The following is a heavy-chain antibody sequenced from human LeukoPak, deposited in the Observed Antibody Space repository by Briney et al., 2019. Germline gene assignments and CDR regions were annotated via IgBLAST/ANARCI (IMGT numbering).Heavy chain of an antibody. V-gene: IGHV4-39*07. Sequence: SETLSLTCTVSGGSISSSSYYWGWIRQPPGKGLEWIGSIYYSGSTYYNPSLKSRVTISVDTSKNQFSLKLSSVTAADTAVYYCATGYSSSWGLDYWGQGTLVTVSS. D-gene: IGHD6-13*01. CDR3: ATGYSSSWGLDY. J-gene: IGHJ4*02. CDR1: GGSISSSSYY. CDR2: IYYSGST.